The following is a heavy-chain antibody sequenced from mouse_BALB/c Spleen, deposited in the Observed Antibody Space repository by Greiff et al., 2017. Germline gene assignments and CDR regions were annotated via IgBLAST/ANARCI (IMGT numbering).Heavy chain of an antibody. CDR2: ISSGGSYT. CDR3: ARDGDYDRLDY. CDR1: GFTFSSYA. V-gene: IGHV5-9-4*01. J-gene: IGHJ2*01. D-gene: IGHD2-4*01. Sequence: EVKLMESGGGLVKPGGSLKLSCAASGFTFSSYAMSWVRQSPEKRLEWVAEISSGGSYTYYPDTVTGRFTISRDNAKNTLYLEMSSLRSEDTAMYYCARDGDYDRLDYWGQGTTLTVSA.